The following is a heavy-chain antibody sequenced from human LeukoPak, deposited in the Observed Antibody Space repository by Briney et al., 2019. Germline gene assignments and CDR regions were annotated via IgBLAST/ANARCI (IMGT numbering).Heavy chain of an antibody. J-gene: IGHJ4*02. CDR1: GFTFSSNW. D-gene: IGHD3-10*01. CDR3: ARVGNDLGSYYDY. CDR2: INGDGSST. Sequence: PGGSLRLSCAASGFTFSSNWMHWVRQVPGKGLMWVSRINGDGSSTSYADSVKGRFTISRDNARNNLYLQMNNLRAEDTAVYFCARVGNDLGSYYDYWGQGTLVTVSS. V-gene: IGHV3-74*01.